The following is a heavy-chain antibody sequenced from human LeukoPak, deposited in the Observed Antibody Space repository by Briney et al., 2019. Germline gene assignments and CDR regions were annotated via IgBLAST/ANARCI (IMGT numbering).Heavy chain of an antibody. CDR2: IYYSGST. D-gene: IGHD3-22*01. V-gene: IGHV4-59*01. CDR3: ARDSYYYDSSGYSSRRAFDI. J-gene: IGHJ3*02. Sequence: SETLSLTCSVSDGSISSYYWTWIRQPPGKGLEWIGYIYYSGSTNYNPSLKSRVTISVDTSKNQFSLKLSSVTAADTAVYYCARDSYYYDSSGYSSRRAFDIWGQGTMVTVSS. CDR1: DGSISSYY.